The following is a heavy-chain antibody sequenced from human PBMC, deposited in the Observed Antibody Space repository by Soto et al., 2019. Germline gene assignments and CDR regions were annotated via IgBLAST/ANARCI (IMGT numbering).Heavy chain of an antibody. D-gene: IGHD2-2*01. V-gene: IGHV3-21*01. CDR1: GFTFSSYS. Sequence: EVQLVESGGGLVKPGGSLRLSCAASGFTFSSYSMNWVHQAPGKGLEWVSSISSSSSYIYYADSVKGRFTISRDNAKNSLYLQMNSLRAEDTAVYYCARDCTSTSCYLGDCWGQGTLVTVSS. CDR2: ISSSSSYI. CDR3: ARDCTSTSCYLGDC. J-gene: IGHJ4*02.